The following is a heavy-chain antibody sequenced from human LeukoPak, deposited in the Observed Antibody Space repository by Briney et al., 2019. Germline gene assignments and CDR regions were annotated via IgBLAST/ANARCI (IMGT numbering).Heavy chain of an antibody. CDR1: GFKFRSYW. CDR2: IKPDGSDK. V-gene: IGHV3-7*01. J-gene: IGHJ5*02. D-gene: IGHD7-27*01. Sequence: PGGSLRLSCAASGFKFRSYWMSWVRQAPGKGLEWVANIKPDGSDKKYVDSVKGRFTISRDNAENSLFLQMNSLRAEDTAVYYCARDALGRQSEYNWFDPWGQGTLVTVSS. CDR3: ARDALGRQSEYNWFDP.